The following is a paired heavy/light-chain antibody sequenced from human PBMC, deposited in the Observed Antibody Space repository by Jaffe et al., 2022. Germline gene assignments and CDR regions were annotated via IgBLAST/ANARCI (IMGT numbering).Light chain of an antibody. Sequence: DIQLTQSPSFLSASVGDRVTITCRASQGISSYLAWYQQKPGKAPKLLIYAASTLQSGVPSRFSGSGSGTEFTLTISSLQPEDFATYYCQQLNSYPPGITFGQGTRLEIK. CDR3: QQLNSYPPGIT. J-gene: IGKJ5*01. CDR1: QGISSY. CDR2: AAS. V-gene: IGKV1-9*01.
Heavy chain of an antibody. CDR2: IRYDGSNK. V-gene: IGHV3-30*02. Sequence: QVQLVESGGGVVQPGGSLRLSCAASGFTFSSYGMHWVRQAPGKGLEWVAFIRYDGSNKYYADSVKGRFTISRDNSKNTLYLQMNSLRAEDTAVYYCAKDRSRFGPPDYYFDYWGQGTLVTVSS. CDR1: GFTFSSYG. D-gene: IGHD3-16*01. CDR3: AKDRSRFGPPDYYFDY. J-gene: IGHJ4*02.